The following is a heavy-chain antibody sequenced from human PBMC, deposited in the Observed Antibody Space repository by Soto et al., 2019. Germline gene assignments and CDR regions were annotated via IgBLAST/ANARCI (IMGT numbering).Heavy chain of an antibody. CDR3: ARYYGAWSSQFDY. Sequence: QVQLVQSGAEVKKPGSSVTVSCKASGGTFSSYTISWVRQAPGQGLEWMGRFIPILGIANYAQKFQGRVTIPADKSTSTADRELRSLRSEDTAVYYCARYYGAWSSQFDYWGQGTLVTVSS. V-gene: IGHV1-69*02. CDR1: GGTFSSYT. D-gene: IGHD3-10*01. J-gene: IGHJ4*02. CDR2: FIPILGIA.